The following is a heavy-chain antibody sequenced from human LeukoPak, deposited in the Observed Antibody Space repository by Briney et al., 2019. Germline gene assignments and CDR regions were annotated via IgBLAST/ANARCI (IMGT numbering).Heavy chain of an antibody. Sequence: PGGSLRLSCAASGFTFSSYGMHWVRQAPRKGLEWVAFIRYDGSNKYYADSVKGRFTISRDNSKNTLYLQMNSLRAEDTAVYYCAKTYYYDSSGYYYDYWGQGTLVTVSS. CDR3: AKTYYYDSSGYYYDY. CDR1: GFTFSSYG. J-gene: IGHJ4*02. D-gene: IGHD3-22*01. CDR2: IRYDGSNK. V-gene: IGHV3-30*02.